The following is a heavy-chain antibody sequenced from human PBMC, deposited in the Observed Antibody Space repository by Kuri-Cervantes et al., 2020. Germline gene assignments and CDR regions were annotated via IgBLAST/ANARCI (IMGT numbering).Heavy chain of an antibody. J-gene: IGHJ6*02. CDR2: INPSGGST. CDR3: ATESALTTLIRHPYYYYGMDV. Sequence: ASVKVSCKASGYTFTSYYLHWVRQAPGQGLEWMGIINPSGGSTSYAQKFQGRVTMTRDTSTSTVYMELSSLGSEDTAVYYCATESALTTLIRHPYYYYGMDVWGQGTTVTVSS. D-gene: IGHD1-1*01. CDR1: GYTFTSYY. V-gene: IGHV1-46*01.